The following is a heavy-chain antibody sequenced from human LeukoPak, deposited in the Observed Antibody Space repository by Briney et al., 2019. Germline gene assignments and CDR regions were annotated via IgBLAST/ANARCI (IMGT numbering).Heavy chain of an antibody. V-gene: IGHV3-30*18. CDR2: ISYDGGNK. CDR1: GFSFSSYG. Sequence: GGSLRLSCGASGFSFSSYGMHWDRQAPGKGLEWVAVISYDGGNKYHADSVKGRFTISRDNSKNTLYLQMSSLRVEDTAVYYCAKGRSGIAYYYYGMDVWGQGTTVTVSS. D-gene: IGHD6-19*01. J-gene: IGHJ6*02. CDR3: AKGRSGIAYYYYGMDV.